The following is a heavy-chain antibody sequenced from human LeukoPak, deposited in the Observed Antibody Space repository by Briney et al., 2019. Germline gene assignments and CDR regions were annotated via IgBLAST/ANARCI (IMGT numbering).Heavy chain of an antibody. CDR3: ARPYYYDSRIDP. J-gene: IGHJ5*02. CDR1: GGSISSGDYY. Sequence: SQTLSLTCTVSGGSISSGDYYWSWIRQPLGKGLEWIGYTYYSGSTYYNPSLKSRATISVDTSKNQFSLKLTSVTAADTAVYYCARPYYYDSRIDPWGQGTLVTVSS. V-gene: IGHV4-30-4*01. CDR2: TYYSGST. D-gene: IGHD3-22*01.